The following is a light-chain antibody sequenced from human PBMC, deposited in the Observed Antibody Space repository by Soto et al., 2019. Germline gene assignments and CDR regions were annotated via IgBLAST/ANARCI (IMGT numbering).Light chain of an antibody. CDR3: QVWDSSSDVV. CDR1: NIGTKS. J-gene: IGLJ2*01. V-gene: IGLV3-21*04. Sequence: SYELTQPPSVSVAPGQTTRVPCGGNNIGTKSVHWYQKRPGQAPVMVIFYDSDRPSGIPERFSASNAGNTATLTISRVEAGDEADYYCQVWDSSSDVVFGGGTQLTVL. CDR2: YDS.